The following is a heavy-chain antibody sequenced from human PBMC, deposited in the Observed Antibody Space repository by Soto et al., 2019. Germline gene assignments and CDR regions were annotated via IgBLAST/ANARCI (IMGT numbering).Heavy chain of an antibody. CDR3: ARLVYDPRLNYMYFDF. V-gene: IGHV4-4*02. J-gene: IGHJ4*02. CDR1: GVSLTSGNW. CDR2: IFHDGTA. Sequence: PSETLSLTCAVSGVSLTSGNWCTWVRQSPQRGLEYIGEIFHDGTANYYPSFERRVAMSVDTSRNQFSLKLTSVTAADTAVYFCARLVYDPRLNYMYFDFWGPGNLVTVSS. D-gene: IGHD3-10*01.